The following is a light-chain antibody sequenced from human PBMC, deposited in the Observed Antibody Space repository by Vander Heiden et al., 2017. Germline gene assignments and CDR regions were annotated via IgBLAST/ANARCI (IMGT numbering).Light chain of an antibody. CDR3: CSYAGGSTWM. CDR1: SSDVGGYNL. V-gene: IGLV2-23*02. CDR2: EVS. J-gene: IGLJ3*02. Sequence: QSALTQPAPVSGSPGQSITIPCTGTSSDVGGYNLVSWYQQRPGKAPKLMIYEVSKRPSGVSNRFSGSKSGNTASLTISGLLAEDEADYYCCSYAGGSTWMFGGGTKLTVL.